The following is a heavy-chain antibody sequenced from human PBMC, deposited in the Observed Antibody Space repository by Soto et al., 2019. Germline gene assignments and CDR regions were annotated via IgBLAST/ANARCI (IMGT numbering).Heavy chain of an antibody. V-gene: IGHV1-69*13. J-gene: IGHJ6*02. CDR1: GGTFSSYA. D-gene: IGHD6-6*01. CDR2: IIPIFGTA. Sequence: GASVKVSCKASGGTFSSYAISWVRQAPGQGLEWLGGIIPIFGTANYAQKFQGRVTITADESTSTAYMELSSLRSEDTAVYYCARGAEQLVVNYYYYYGMDVWGQGTTVTVSS. CDR3: ARGAEQLVVNYYYYYGMDV.